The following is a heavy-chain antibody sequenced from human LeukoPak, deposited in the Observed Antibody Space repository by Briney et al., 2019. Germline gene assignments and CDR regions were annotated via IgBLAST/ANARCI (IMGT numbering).Heavy chain of an antibody. CDR3: ARDSPGYCSGGSCYGLDY. J-gene: IGHJ4*02. D-gene: IGHD2-15*01. CDR1: GFTFSSYS. V-gene: IGHV3-21*01. CDR2: ISSSSSYI. Sequence: GSLRLSCAASGFTFSSYSMNWVRQPPGKGLEWVSSISSSSSYIYYADSVKGRFTISRDNAKNSLYLQMNSLRAEDTAVYYCARDSPGYCSGGSCYGLDYWGQGTLVTVSS.